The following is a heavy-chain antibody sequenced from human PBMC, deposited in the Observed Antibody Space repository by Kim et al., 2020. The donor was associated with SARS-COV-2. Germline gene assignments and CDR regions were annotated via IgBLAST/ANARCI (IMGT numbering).Heavy chain of an antibody. CDR2: GSDK. Sequence: GSDKYYVDSVKGRFTISRDNAKNSLYLQMNSLTVEDTAVYYCVRGGSIYWGQGTLVTVSS. V-gene: IGHV3-7*01. J-gene: IGHJ4*02. D-gene: IGHD3-10*01. CDR3: VRGGSIY.